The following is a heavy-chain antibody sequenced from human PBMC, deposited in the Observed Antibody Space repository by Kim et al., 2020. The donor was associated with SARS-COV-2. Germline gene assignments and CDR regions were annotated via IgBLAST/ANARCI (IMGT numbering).Heavy chain of an antibody. Sequence: SMKGRFTISRDNSKDTLYLQMNILRTDDTAVYYCARDYYGSGTTSSGMDVWGQGTTVTVSS. CDR3: ARDYYGSGTTSSGMDV. D-gene: IGHD3-10*01. J-gene: IGHJ6*02. V-gene: IGHV3-30*04.